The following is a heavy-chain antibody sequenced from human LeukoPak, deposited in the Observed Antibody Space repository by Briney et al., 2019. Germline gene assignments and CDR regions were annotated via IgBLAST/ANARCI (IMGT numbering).Heavy chain of an antibody. D-gene: IGHD3-9*01. CDR3: AKDPNYDILTGYFDY. Sequence: PGGSLRLSCAASGWMHWVRQAPGKGLEWISGINGEGSSTYYADSVKGRFTISRDNAKTTVHLQMNSLRAEDTALYYCAKDPNYDILTGYFDYWGQGTLVTVSS. J-gene: IGHJ4*02. CDR2: INGEGSST. CDR1: GW. V-gene: IGHV3-74*01.